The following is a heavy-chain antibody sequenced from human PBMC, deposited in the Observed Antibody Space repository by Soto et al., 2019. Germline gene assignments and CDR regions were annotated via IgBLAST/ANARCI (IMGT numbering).Heavy chain of an antibody. J-gene: IGHJ5*02. CDR3: AKDRAAVAPRVRFDP. V-gene: IGHV3-23*01. Sequence: LRLSCAASGFTFSGFTFSSYAMSWVRQAPGKGLEWVSSISGSGDNTYYADSVKGRFTISRDNSKNTLSLQMNSLRADDTAVYYCAKDRAAVAPRVRFDPWGQGTLVTVSS. CDR1: GFTFSGFTFSSYA. D-gene: IGHD6-19*01. CDR2: ISGSGDNT.